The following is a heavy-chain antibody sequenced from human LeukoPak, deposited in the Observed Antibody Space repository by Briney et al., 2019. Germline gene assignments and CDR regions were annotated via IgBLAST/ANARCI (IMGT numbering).Heavy chain of an antibody. J-gene: IGHJ6*02. CDR2: IIPILGIA. V-gene: IGHV1-69*04. Sequence: SVKVSCKASGGTFSSYAISWVRQAPGQGLEWMGRIIPILGIANYAQKFQGRVTITADKSTSTAYMELSSLRSVDTAVYYCARPGLRYSSSHQYYYYGMDVWGQGTTVTVSS. CDR3: ARPGLRYSSSHQYYYYGMDV. D-gene: IGHD6-13*01. CDR1: GGTFSSYA.